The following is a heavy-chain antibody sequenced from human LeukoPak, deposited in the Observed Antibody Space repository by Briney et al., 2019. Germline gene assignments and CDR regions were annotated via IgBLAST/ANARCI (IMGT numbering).Heavy chain of an antibody. V-gene: IGHV3-21*01. Sequence: PGGSLRLSCAASGFTFSSYSMNWVRQAPGKGLEWVSSISSSSSYIYYADSVKGRFTISRDNAKNSLYLQMNSLRAEDTAVYYCARNTIAAAGSSYYYYMDVWGKGTTVTVSS. CDR2: ISSSSSYI. CDR3: ARNTIAAAGSSYYYYMDV. J-gene: IGHJ6*03. D-gene: IGHD6-13*01. CDR1: GFTFSSYS.